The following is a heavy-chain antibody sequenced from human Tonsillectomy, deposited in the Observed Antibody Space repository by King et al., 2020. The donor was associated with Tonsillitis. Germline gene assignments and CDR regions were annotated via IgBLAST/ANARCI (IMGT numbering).Heavy chain of an antibody. D-gene: IGHD1-1*01. CDR2: IYHNGET. CDR1: NTYIIDGHF. V-gene: IGHV4-38-2*02. CDR3: ARIGTTNYYYGVDV. Sequence: VQLQESGPGLVKPSETLSLTCTVSNTYIIDGHFWGWIRQPPGKGLEWVGRIYHNGETHYNPALKSRASVLVDTSKNQFSLKLNSVTAADTAVYYCARIGTTNYYYGVDVWGQGTMVTVSS. J-gene: IGHJ6*02.